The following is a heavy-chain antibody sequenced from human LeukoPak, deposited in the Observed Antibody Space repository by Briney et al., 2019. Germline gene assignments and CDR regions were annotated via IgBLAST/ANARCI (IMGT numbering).Heavy chain of an antibody. V-gene: IGHV1-69*13. D-gene: IGHD2-8*01. CDR2: IIPIFGTA. CDR3: ARDRHCTNGVCSTPFDY. CDR1: GGTFSSYA. J-gene: IGHJ4*02. Sequence: ASVKVSCKASGGTFSSYAISWVRQAPGQGLEWMGGIIPIFGTANYAQKVQGRVTITADESTSTAYMELSSLRSEDTAVYYCARDRHCTNGVCSTPFDYWGQGTLVTVSS.